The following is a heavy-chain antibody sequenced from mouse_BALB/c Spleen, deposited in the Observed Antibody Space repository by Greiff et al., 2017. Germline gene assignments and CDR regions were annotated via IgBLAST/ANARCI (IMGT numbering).Heavy chain of an antibody. CDR3: ARRAARATFYYAMDY. V-gene: IGHV5-12-2*01. CDR2: ISNGGGST. CDR1: GFTFSSYT. Sequence: EVKLVESGGGLVQPGGSLKLSCAASGFTFSSYTMSWVRQTPEKRLEWVAYISNGGGSTYYPDTVKGRFTISRDNAKNTLYLQMSSLKSEDTAMYYCARRAARATFYYAMDYWGQGTSVTVSS. D-gene: IGHD3-1*01. J-gene: IGHJ4*01.